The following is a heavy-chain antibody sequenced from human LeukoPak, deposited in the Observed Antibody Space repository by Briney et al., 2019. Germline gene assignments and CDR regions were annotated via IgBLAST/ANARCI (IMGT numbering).Heavy chain of an antibody. J-gene: IGHJ4*02. CDR1: GFTFSNYG. Sequence: PGRSLRLSCAGAGFTFSNYGMHWVRQAPGKGLEWVAVISYDGNNKYYADSVKGRFTISRDNSKNTLYLQMDNLRAEDTAEYYCAKYQRQWLPKGGFDYWGQGTLVTVSS. CDR3: AKYQRQWLPKGGFDY. D-gene: IGHD6-19*01. V-gene: IGHV3-30*18. CDR2: ISYDGNNK.